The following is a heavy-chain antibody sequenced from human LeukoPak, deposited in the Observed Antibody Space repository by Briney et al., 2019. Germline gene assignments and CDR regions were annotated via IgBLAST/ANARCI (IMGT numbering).Heavy chain of an antibody. CDR3: AKDRYSSSWYGFDP. Sequence: GGSLRLSCAASGFTFSSYAMTWVRQAPGKGLEWVSGISGSGGSRYYADSVKGRFIISRDNSKNTPYLQMNRLRAEDTAVYYCAKDRYSSSWYGFDPWGQGTLVTVSS. CDR1: GFTFSSYA. D-gene: IGHD6-13*01. J-gene: IGHJ5*02. CDR2: ISGSGGSR. V-gene: IGHV3-23*01.